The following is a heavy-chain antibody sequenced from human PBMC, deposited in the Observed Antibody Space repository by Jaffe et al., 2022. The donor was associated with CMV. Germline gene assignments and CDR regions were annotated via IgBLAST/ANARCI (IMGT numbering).Heavy chain of an antibody. Sequence: EVQLVESGGALVQPGGSLRLSCAASGFTLSSYWMHWVRLAPGKGPVWVSRVYTDGISTTYADSVKGRFTISRDNAENTLYLQMNSLRVEDTAVYYCARTRRGEKDAFDVWGQGTVVTVSS. D-gene: IGHD3-10*01. CDR1: GFTLSSYW. CDR3: ARTRRGEKDAFDV. J-gene: IGHJ3*01. V-gene: IGHV3-74*01. CDR2: VYTDGIST.